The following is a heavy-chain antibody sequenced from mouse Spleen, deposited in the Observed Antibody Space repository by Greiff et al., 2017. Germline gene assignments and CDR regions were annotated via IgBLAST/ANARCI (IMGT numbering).Heavy chain of an antibody. CDR1: GYAFSSSW. D-gene: IGHD1-1*01. Sequence: QVHVKQSGPELVKPGASVKISCKASGYAFSSSWMNWVKQRPGKGLEWIGRIYPGDGDTNYNGKFKGKATLTADKSSSTAYMQLSSLTSEDSAVYFRASRTTVVPYFDYWGQGTTLTVSS. CDR3: ASRTTVVPYFDY. CDR2: IYPGDGDT. V-gene: IGHV1-82*01. J-gene: IGHJ2*01.